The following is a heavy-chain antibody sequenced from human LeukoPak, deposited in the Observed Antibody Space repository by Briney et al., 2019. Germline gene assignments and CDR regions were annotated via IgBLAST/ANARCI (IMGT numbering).Heavy chain of an antibody. CDR3: ARHSGAGTGFVY. Sequence: SETLSLTCAVYGGSFSGYYWSWIRQPPGKGLEWIGYIYYSGSTNYNPSLKSRVTISVDTSKNQFSLKLSSVTAADTAVYYCARHSGAGTGFVYWGQGTLVTVSS. V-gene: IGHV4-59*08. J-gene: IGHJ4*02. D-gene: IGHD6-19*01. CDR2: IYYSGST. CDR1: GGSFSGYY.